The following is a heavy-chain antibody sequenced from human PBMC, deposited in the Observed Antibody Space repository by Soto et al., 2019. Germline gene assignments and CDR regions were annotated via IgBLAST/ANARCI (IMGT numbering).Heavy chain of an antibody. D-gene: IGHD2-15*01. Sequence: QVQLVQSGVEVKKPGASVKVSCQASGYTFISHGISWGRQAPGQGLEWMGWISGKNGNTNYAQKLQGRVTLTTDTSPRTAYMELRSLRSDDTAVYYCARVSSSIVVVPDYGMDVWGQGTTVTVSS. CDR2: ISGKNGNT. CDR1: GYTFISHG. J-gene: IGHJ6*02. V-gene: IGHV1-18*04. CDR3: ARVSSSIVVVPDYGMDV.